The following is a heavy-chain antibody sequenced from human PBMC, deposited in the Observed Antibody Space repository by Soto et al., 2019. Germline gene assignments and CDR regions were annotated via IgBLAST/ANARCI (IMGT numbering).Heavy chain of an antibody. J-gene: IGHJ6*02. Sequence: EVQLVESGGGLVQPGGSLRLSCAASGFTVSSNYMSWVRQAPGKGLEWVSVIYSGGSTYYADSVKGRFTISRDNSKNTLYLQMNSLRAEDTAVYYCARDRSCSGGSCYGYYYYGMDVWGQGTTVTASS. D-gene: IGHD2-15*01. V-gene: IGHV3-66*01. CDR1: GFTVSSNY. CDR2: IYSGGST. CDR3: ARDRSCSGGSCYGYYYYGMDV.